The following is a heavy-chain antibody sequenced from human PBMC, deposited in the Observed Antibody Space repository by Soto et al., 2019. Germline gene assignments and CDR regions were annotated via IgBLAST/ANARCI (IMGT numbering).Heavy chain of an antibody. Sequence: QVQLVESGGGLVKPGGSLRLSCAASGFTFSDYYMTWIRQGPGKGLEWVSYISGSSSNTNYADSVKGRFTIFRDNAKNSLYLKMNSLRAEDTAVYYCARVRYRSSCGVCRPFDYWGQGTLVTVSS. J-gene: IGHJ4*02. CDR1: GFTFSDYY. V-gene: IGHV3-11*05. CDR2: ISGSSSNT. D-gene: IGHD6-13*01. CDR3: ARVRYRSSCGVCRPFDY.